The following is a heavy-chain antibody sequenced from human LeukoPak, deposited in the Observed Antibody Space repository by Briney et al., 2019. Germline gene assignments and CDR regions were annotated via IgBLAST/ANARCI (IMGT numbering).Heavy chain of an antibody. D-gene: IGHD2/OR15-2a*01. CDR3: ARDSLVLYRSASVRNWFDP. V-gene: IGHV1-3*01. J-gene: IGHJ5*02. CDR2: INAGNGNT. Sequence: GASVKVSCKASGYTFTSYAMHWVRQAPGQRLEWMGWINAGNGNTKYSQKFQGRVTITRDTSASTAYMELSSLRSEDTAVYYCARDSLVLYRSASVRNWFDPWGQGTLVTVSS. CDR1: GYTFTSYA.